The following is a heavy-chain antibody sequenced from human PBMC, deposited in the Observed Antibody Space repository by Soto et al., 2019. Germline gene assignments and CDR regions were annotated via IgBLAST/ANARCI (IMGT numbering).Heavy chain of an antibody. D-gene: IGHD5-18*01. CDR1: GFSFSGYA. CDR3: AKDQHPAMVYYYGMDV. Sequence: GGSLRLSCAVSGFSFSGYAMNWVRQAPGKGLEWVSSISGLGGSIYYADSVKGRFTISRDNSKKTLYLQMTSLRAEDTAVYYCAKDQHPAMVYYYGMDVWGPGTTVTVSS. V-gene: IGHV3-23*01. J-gene: IGHJ6*01. CDR2: ISGLGGSI.